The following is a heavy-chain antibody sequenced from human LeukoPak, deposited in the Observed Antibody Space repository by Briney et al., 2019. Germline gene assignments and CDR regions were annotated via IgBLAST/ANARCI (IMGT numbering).Heavy chain of an antibody. CDR2: IKEDGNED. V-gene: IGHV3-7*02. CDR1: GFSFREHW. Sequence: PGGSLRLSRTVSGFSFREHWMSWVRQAPGKGLEWVGNIKEDGNEDYYVDSVEGRFVIFRDNAKNSLYLQMHSLRAEDTAVYYCTRGDRGYAESLYWGRGTLVTVSS. J-gene: IGHJ4*02. D-gene: IGHD5-12*01. CDR3: TRGDRGYAESLY.